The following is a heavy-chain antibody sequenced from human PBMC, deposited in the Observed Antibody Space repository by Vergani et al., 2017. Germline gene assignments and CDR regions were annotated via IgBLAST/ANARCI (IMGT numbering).Heavy chain of an antibody. J-gene: IGHJ6*02. CDR3: ARVGYDSSGYWPPTFYYYYGMDV. CDR2: IYPGDSDT. V-gene: IGHV5-51*01. CDR1: GYSFTSYW. Sequence: EVQLVQSGAEVKTPGESLKISCKGSGYSFTSYWIGWVRQMPGKGLEWMGIIYPGDSDTRYSPSFQGQVTISADKSISTAYLQWSSLKASDTAMYYCARVGYDSSGYWPPTFYYYYGMDVWGQGTTVTVSS. D-gene: IGHD3-22*01.